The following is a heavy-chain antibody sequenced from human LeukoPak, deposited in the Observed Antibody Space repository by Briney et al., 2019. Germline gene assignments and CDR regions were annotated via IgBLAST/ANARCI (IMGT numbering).Heavy chain of an antibody. D-gene: IGHD5-12*01. CDR2: IRGSGGST. CDR1: GFTFSSHA. CDR3: AKVRVEAIRGRLYYFDY. Sequence: GGSLRLSCAASGFTFSSHAMSWVRQAPGKGLEWVSAIRGSGGSTYYADSVKGRFTISRDNSKNTLYLQMNSLRAEDTAVYYCAKVRVEAIRGRLYYFDYWGQGTLVTVSS. J-gene: IGHJ4*02. V-gene: IGHV3-23*01.